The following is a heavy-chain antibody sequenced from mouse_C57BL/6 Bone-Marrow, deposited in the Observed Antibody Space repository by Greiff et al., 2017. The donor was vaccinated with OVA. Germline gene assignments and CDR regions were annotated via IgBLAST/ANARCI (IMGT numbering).Heavy chain of an antibody. Sequence: VQGVESGAELVKPGASVKLSCKASGYTFTEYTIHWVKQRSGQGLEWIGWFYPGSGSIKYNEKFKDKATLTADKSSSTVYMELSSVTSEDSAVDFCARHGQLGDFDYWGQGTTLTVSS. CDR2: FYPGSGSI. V-gene: IGHV1-62-2*01. J-gene: IGHJ2*01. CDR3: ARHGQLGDFDY. CDR1: GYTFTEYT. D-gene: IGHD4-1*02.